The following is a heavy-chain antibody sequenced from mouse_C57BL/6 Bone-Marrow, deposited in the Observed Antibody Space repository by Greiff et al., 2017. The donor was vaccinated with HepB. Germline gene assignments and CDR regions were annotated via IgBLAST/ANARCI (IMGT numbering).Heavy chain of an antibody. Sequence: EVQLQQSGPELVKPGASVKIPCKASGYTFTDYNMDWVKQSHGKSLEWIGDINPNNGGTIYNQKFKGKATLTVDKSSSTAYMELRSLTSEDTAVYYCAIYYYGSGYGFLGGFAYWGQGARVTVSA. CDR3: AIYYYGSGYGFLGGFAY. D-gene: IGHD1-1*01. CDR2: INPNNGGT. CDR1: GYTFTDYN. J-gene: IGHJ3*01. V-gene: IGHV1-18*01.